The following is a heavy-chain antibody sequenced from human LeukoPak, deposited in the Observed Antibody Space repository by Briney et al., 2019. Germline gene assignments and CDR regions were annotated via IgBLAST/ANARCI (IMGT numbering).Heavy chain of an antibody. CDR1: GFMLSSTW. J-gene: IGHJ4*02. CDR2: INSDATST. D-gene: IGHD6-13*01. V-gene: IGHV3-74*01. CDR3: ARDMGITGADDS. Sequence: GGSLRLSCAASGFMLSSTWMHWVRQAPGKGLVWVSRINSDATSTSYADSVRGRFTISRDNVRNSLFLQMNSLRVDDTAVYYCARDMGITGADDSWGQGTLVTVSS.